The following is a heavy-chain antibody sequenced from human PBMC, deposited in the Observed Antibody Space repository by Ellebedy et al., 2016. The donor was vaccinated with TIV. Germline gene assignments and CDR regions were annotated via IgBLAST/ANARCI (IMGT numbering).Heavy chain of an antibody. J-gene: IGHJ4*01. CDR2: IVRGSNYI. Sequence: GGSLRLXXVVSGFTFSYYSMSWVRQAPGKGLEWVSSIVRGSNYIYYADSLQGRFTISRDNAKNSLYLQMNSLRVEDTAIYYCARISPCAGGTCYPDYWGQGTLVTVSS. D-gene: IGHD2-15*01. CDR3: ARISPCAGGTCYPDY. V-gene: IGHV3-21*01. CDR1: GFTFSYYS.